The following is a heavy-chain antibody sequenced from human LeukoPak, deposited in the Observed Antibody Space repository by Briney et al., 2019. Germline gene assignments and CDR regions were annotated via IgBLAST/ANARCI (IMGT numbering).Heavy chain of an antibody. J-gene: IGHJ6*03. Sequence: SQTLSLTCTVSGGSISSGDYYWSWIRQPPGKGLEWIGYIYYSGSTYYNPSLKSRVTISVDTSKNQFSLKLSSVTAADTAVYYCARGGHYSNYYYYMDVWGKGTTVTVSS. D-gene: IGHD4-11*01. CDR2: IYYSGST. CDR1: GGSISSGDYY. V-gene: IGHV4-30-4*08. CDR3: ARGGHYSNYYYYMDV.